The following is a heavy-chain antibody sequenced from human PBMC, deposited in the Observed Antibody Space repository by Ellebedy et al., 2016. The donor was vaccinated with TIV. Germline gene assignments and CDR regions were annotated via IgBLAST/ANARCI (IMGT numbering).Heavy chain of an antibody. CDR1: GGSISSYY. V-gene: IGHV4-59*01. J-gene: IGHJ4*02. CDR3: ARANDYSNYGYFDY. Sequence: GSLRLXCTVSGGSISSYYWSWIRQPPGKGLEWIGYIYYSGSTNYNPSLKSRVTISVDTSKNQFSLKLSSVTAADTAVYYCARANDYSNYGYFDYWGQGTLVTVSS. D-gene: IGHD4-11*01. CDR2: IYYSGST.